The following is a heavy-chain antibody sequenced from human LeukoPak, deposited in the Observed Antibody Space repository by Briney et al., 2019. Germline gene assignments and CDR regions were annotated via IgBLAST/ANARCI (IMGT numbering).Heavy chain of an antibody. V-gene: IGHV3-11*01. J-gene: IGHJ2*01. CDR3: ARVRALGFVDL. D-gene: IGHD7-27*01. CDR2: ISSSGSTI. CDR1: GFTFSDYY. Sequence: GGSLRLSCAASGFTFSDYYMSWIRQTPGKGLEWVSYISSSGSTIYYADSVKGRFTISRDNAKNSLYLQMNSLRAEDTAVYYCARVRALGFVDLWGRGTLVTVSS.